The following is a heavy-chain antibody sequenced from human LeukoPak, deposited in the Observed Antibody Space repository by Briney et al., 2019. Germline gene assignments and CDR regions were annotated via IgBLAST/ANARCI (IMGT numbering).Heavy chain of an antibody. V-gene: IGHV3-74*01. Sequence: GGSLRLSCAASGFTFRSHWMHWVRQVPGKGLVWVSRITSDGSSTSYADSVKGRFTISRDNAKNTLYLQMNSLRAEDTAVYYCARDTGYGFADWGQGTLVTVSS. D-gene: IGHD5-18*01. CDR3: ARDTGYGFAD. J-gene: IGHJ4*02. CDR2: ITSDGSST. CDR1: GFTFRSHW.